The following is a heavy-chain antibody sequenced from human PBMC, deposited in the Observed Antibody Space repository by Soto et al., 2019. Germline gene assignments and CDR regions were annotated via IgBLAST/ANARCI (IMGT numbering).Heavy chain of an antibody. V-gene: IGHV4-34*01. CDR2: INHSGST. CDR3: ARVGLPGSYSPLYNWFDP. D-gene: IGHD1-26*01. J-gene: IGHJ5*02. Sequence: PSETLSLTCAVYGGSFSGYYWSWIRQPPGKGLEWIGEINHSGSTNYNPSLTSRVTISVDTSKNQFSLKLSSVTAADTAVYYCARVGLPGSYSPLYNWFDPWGQGTMVTVSS. CDR1: GGSFSGYY.